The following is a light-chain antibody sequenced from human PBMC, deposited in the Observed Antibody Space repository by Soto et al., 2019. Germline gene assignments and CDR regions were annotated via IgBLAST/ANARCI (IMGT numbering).Light chain of an antibody. CDR3: EQYNDWPPFT. CDR1: QTVSSN. V-gene: IGKV3-15*01. CDR2: GAS. J-gene: IGKJ3*01. Sequence: EIVMTQSPATLFVSQGERATLSCRASQTVSSNLAWYQQKPGQAPRLLIYGASTRAPGIPARFSGSGSGTEFTLTISSLQSEDFAVYYCEQYNDWPPFTIGPGTRVEIK.